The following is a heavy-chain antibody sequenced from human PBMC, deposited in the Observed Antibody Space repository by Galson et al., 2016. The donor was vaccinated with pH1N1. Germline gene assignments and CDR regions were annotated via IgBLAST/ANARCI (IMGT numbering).Heavy chain of an antibody. CDR1: GVTFTSYT. Sequence: SVKVSCKASGVTFTSYTITWVRQAPGQGLEWMGRMIPILGLSNYAQKFQGRVTITADKSRSTDYMELSSLKSEDTAVYFCARARGHAAMDPFDFWGQGTLVTVSS. J-gene: IGHJ4*02. CDR3: ARARGHAAMDPFDF. V-gene: IGHV1-69*02. CDR2: MIPILGLS. D-gene: IGHD5-18*01.